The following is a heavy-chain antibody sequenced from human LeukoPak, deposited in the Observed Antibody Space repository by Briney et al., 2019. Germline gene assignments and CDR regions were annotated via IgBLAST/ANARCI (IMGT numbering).Heavy chain of an antibody. Sequence: SETLSLTCTVSGYSISSGYYWGWIRQPPGKGLEWIGSIYHSGSTYYNPSLKSRVTISVDTSKNQFSLKLSSVTAADTAVYYCARDLGYDILTGYYTPYYDPWGQGTLVTVSS. V-gene: IGHV4-38-2*02. D-gene: IGHD3-9*01. CDR2: IYHSGST. J-gene: IGHJ5*02. CDR3: ARDLGYDILTGYYTPYYDP. CDR1: GYSISSGYY.